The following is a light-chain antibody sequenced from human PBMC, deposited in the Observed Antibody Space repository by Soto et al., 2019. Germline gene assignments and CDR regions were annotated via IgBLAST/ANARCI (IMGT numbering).Light chain of an antibody. J-gene: IGKJ4*01. V-gene: IGKV1-17*01. CDR1: QGIRED. CDR3: LQHQTYPLS. CDR2: GVS. Sequence: DIQMTQSPSSLSASVGDRVTITCRASQGIREDLAWYQQKPGKAPTRLIYGVSSLQNGVPSRFSATGSGTEFTLTHSSLQPEDFATYYCLQHQTYPLSVGGGTSEEIK.